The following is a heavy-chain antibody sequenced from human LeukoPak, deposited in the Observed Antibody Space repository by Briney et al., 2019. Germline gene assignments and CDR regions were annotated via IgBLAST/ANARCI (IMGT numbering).Heavy chain of an antibody. D-gene: IGHD3-3*01. CDR2: IKSKTDGGTT. J-gene: IGHJ5*02. Sequence: GGSLRLSCAASGFTFSNAWMSWVRRAPGKGLEWVGRIKSKTDGGTTDYAAPVKGRFTISRDDSKNTLYLQMNSLKTEDTAVYYCTTDPFGYYDFWSGYYRERWFDPWGQGTLVTVSS. V-gene: IGHV3-15*01. CDR1: GFTFSNAW. CDR3: TTDPFGYYDFWSGYYRERWFDP.